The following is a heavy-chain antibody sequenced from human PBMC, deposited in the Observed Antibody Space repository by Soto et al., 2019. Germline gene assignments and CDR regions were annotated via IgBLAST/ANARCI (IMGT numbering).Heavy chain of an antibody. J-gene: IGHJ4*02. Sequence: EVQLLESGGGLVQPGGSLRLSCAASGFTFSNYAMSWVRQAPGKGLEWVSTISGAGGATFYADSVKGRFTISRDNSKSPRLLQLNSLRAEDTAIYYWAKDHGTYASVGGDYWGQGTLVTVSS. CDR2: ISGAGGAT. CDR1: GFTFSNYA. D-gene: IGHD1-26*01. CDR3: AKDHGTYASVGGDY. V-gene: IGHV3-23*01.